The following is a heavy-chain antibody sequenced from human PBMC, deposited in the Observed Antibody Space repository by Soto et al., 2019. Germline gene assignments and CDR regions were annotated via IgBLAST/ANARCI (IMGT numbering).Heavy chain of an antibody. CDR3: AREENCSDGICYSEYFQR. D-gene: IGHD2-15*01. V-gene: IGHV1-46*01. J-gene: IGHJ1*01. CDR1: GYIFTAYS. CDR2: VNPSGGST. Sequence: ASVKVSCKASGYIFTAYSMHWVRQAPGQGLEWMGVVNPSGGSTNYAQKFQGRITMTRDTSTSTVYMDLSSLTSEDTAVYYCAREENCSDGICYSEYFQRWGQGTLVTVYS.